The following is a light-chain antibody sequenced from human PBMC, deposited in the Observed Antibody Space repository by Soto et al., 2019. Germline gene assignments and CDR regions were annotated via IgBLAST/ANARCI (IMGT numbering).Light chain of an antibody. Sequence: QSVLTQPPSVSGAPGQRVTISCTGSNSNIGAGYDVHWYQQLPGTAPILLIYDNNIRPSGVPGRFSGSKSGTSASLAITGLQAEDEADYYCQSYGGSLHYVFGTGTKVTVL. J-gene: IGLJ1*01. CDR2: DNN. CDR3: QSYGGSLHYV. V-gene: IGLV1-40*01. CDR1: NSNIGAGYD.